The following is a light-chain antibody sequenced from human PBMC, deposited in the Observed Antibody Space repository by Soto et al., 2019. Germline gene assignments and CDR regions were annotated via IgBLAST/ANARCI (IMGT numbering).Light chain of an antibody. V-gene: IGKV1-39*01. CDR1: QSISSY. Sequence: DIQMTQSPSSLSASVGDRVTITCRASQSISSYLNWYQQKPGKAPKLLIYAASSLQSGVPSRFSGSGSGTEFTLTISSLQPQEFATYYCQQSYSTPPTFGQGIKVEIK. J-gene: IGKJ1*01. CDR2: AAS. CDR3: QQSYSTPPT.